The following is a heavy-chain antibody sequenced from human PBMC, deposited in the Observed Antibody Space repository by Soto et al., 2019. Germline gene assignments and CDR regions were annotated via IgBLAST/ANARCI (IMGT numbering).Heavy chain of an antibody. CDR2: ISGSGGST. CDR1: GFTFSSYA. V-gene: IGHV3-23*01. Sequence: EVQLLESGGGLVQPGGSLRLSCAASGFTFSSYAMSWVRQAPGKGLEWVSGISGSGGSTYYADSVKGRFTISRDNSKNTRYLQMNSLRAEDTAVYYCAKDGGRDYGSGLDYWGQGTLVTVSS. J-gene: IGHJ4*02. D-gene: IGHD3-10*01. CDR3: AKDGGRDYGSGLDY.